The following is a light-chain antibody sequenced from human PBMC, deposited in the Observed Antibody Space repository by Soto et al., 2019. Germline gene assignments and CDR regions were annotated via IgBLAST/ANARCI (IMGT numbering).Light chain of an antibody. CDR2: SHN. CDR3: AAWDDSLNGYL. Sequence: QSVLTQPPSASGTPGQRVTISCFGSSSNIGSNTVNWYQQLPGTAPKLLIYSHNQRPSGVPDRFSGSKSGTSASLAISGLQSEDEADYFCAAWDDSLNGYLFGVGTKLTVL. V-gene: IGLV1-44*01. J-gene: IGLJ1*01. CDR1: SSNIGSNT.